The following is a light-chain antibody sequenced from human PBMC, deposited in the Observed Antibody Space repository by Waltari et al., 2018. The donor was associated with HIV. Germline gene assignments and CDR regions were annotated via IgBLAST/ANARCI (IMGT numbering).Light chain of an antibody. Sequence: SSELTQDPAVSVALGQTVRITCQGDSLRSYYASWYQPKPGQAPLLVIFGETDRPSGSPDRFSGARSGNTASLTITGAQAEDEADYFCNSRDSSGDLVVFGGGTKLTVL. J-gene: IGLJ2*01. CDR2: GET. V-gene: IGLV3-19*01. CDR3: NSRDSSGDLVV. CDR1: SLRSYY.